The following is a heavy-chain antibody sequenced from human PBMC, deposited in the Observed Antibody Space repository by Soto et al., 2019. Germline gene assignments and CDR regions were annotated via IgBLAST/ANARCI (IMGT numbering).Heavy chain of an antibody. V-gene: IGHV4-30-2*01. Sequence: SETLSLTCAVSGGSISSGGYSWSWIRQPPGKGLEWIGYIYHSDGSSTSYADSVKGRFTISRDNAKNTLYLQMNSLRAEDTAVYYCASGGSSLNFDSWGQGTLVTVSS. D-gene: IGHD6-6*01. CDR2: IYHSDGSST. CDR3: ASGGSSLNFDS. J-gene: IGHJ4*02. CDR1: GGSISSGGYS.